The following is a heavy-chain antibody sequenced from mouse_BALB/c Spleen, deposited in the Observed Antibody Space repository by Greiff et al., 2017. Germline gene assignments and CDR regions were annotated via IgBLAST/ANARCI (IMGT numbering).Heavy chain of an antibody. V-gene: IGHV7-3*02. D-gene: IGHD2-10*02. CDR2: IRNKANGYTT. CDR3: ARAPPRIHYYAMDY. CDR1: GFTFTDYY. Sequence: EVQLVESGGGLVQPGGSLRLSCATSGFTFTDYYMSWVRQPPGKALEWLGFIRNKANGYTTEYSASVKGRFTISRDNSQSILYLQMNTLRAEDSATYYCARAPPRIHYYAMDYWGQGTSVTVSS. J-gene: IGHJ4*01.